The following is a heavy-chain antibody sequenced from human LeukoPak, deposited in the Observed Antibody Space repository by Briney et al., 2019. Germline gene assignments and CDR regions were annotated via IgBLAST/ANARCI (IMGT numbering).Heavy chain of an antibody. V-gene: IGHV1-18*01. D-gene: IGHD2-15*01. J-gene: IGHJ6*03. CDR2: ISAYNGNT. Sequence: ASVKVSCKASGYTFTSYGISWVRQAPGQGLEWMGWISAYNGNTNYAQKFQGRVTMIRDTSISTAYMELSSLTSDDTAVYYCARGVVAATFYYYMDVWGKGTTVTVSS. CDR3: ARGVVAATFYYYMDV. CDR1: GYTFTSYG.